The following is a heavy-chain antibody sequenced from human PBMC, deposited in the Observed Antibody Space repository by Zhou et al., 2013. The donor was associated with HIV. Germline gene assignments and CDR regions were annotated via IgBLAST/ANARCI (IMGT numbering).Heavy chain of an antibody. D-gene: IGHD4-17*01. V-gene: IGHV1-69*04. CDR1: GGTFSSYA. CDR2: IIPILGIA. Sequence: QVQLVQSGAEVKKPGSSVKVSCKASGGTFSSYAISWVRQAPGQGLEWMGRIIPILGIANYAQKFQGRVTITADKSTSTAYMELSSLRSEDTAVYYCARGARAVPKGYYYMDVWGKGTTVTVSS. J-gene: IGHJ6*03. CDR3: ARGARAVPKGYYYMDV.